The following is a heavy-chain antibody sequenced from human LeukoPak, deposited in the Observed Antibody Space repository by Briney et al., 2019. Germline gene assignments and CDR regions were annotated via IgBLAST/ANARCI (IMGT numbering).Heavy chain of an antibody. CDR1: GGSISSSSYY. CDR2: IYYSGST. Sequence: SETLSLTCTVSGGSISSSSYYWGWIRQPPGKGLEWIGSIYYSGSTYYNPSLKSRVTISVDTSKNQFSLKLSSVTAADTAVYYCAREAATVTTPGPNWYYYYMDAWGKGTTVTVSS. J-gene: IGHJ6*03. CDR3: AREAATVTTPGPNWYYYYMDA. D-gene: IGHD4-17*01. V-gene: IGHV4-39*07.